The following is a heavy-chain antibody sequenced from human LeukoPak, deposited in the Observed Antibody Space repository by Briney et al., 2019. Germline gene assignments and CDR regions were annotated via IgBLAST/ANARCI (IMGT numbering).Heavy chain of an antibody. V-gene: IGHV1-2*02. Sequence: ASVKVSCKASGYTFTGYYIHWVRQAPGQGLEWVGWIDPRNGATTYAQRFQDRVTLTRDTSINTAYMELRSLTSDDTAVYFCSRGRGSYPGGGFQHWGQGALVTVSS. CDR2: IDPRNGAT. CDR3: SRGRGSYPGGGFQH. D-gene: IGHD1-26*01. J-gene: IGHJ1*01. CDR1: GYTFTGYY.